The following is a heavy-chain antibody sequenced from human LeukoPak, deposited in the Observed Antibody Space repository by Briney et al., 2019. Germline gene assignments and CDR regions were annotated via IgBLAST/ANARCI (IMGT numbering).Heavy chain of an antibody. J-gene: IGHJ6*02. D-gene: IGHD6-13*01. Sequence: ASVKVSCKASGYTLTGYYMHWVRQAPGQGLEWMGWINPNSGGTNYAQKFQGWVTMTRDTSISTAYMELSRLRSDDTAVYYCARSEQQLVPVHYYYYGMDVWGQGTTVTVSS. CDR3: ARSEQQLVPVHYYYYGMDV. CDR1: GYTLTGYY. V-gene: IGHV1-2*04. CDR2: INPNSGGT.